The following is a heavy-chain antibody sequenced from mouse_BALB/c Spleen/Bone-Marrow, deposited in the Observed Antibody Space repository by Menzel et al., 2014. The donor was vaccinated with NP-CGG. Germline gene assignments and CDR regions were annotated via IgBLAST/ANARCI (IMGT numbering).Heavy chain of an antibody. D-gene: IGHD1-1*01. J-gene: IGHJ2*01. CDR1: GYTFTGYE. V-gene: IGHV1-77*01. CDR3: GRSCDDGYFDY. Sequence: VQLKESGAELVKPGASVKLSCKASGYTFTGYEINWVRQRPEQGLEWIGLIFPGDGSTNYNEKFKGKATLTSDKSSNTDMMRLSRLAADDSAFYCCGRSCDDGYFDYWGQGTTLTVSS. CDR2: IFPGDGST.